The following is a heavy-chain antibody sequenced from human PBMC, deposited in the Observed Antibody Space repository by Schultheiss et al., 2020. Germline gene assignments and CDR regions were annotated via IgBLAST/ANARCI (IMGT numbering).Heavy chain of an antibody. D-gene: IGHD3-10*01. V-gene: IGHV4-61*10. CDR2: IYYSGST. J-gene: IGHJ4*02. Sequence: SETLSLTCTVSGYSISSGYYWGWIRQPAGKGLEWIGYIYYSGSTNYNPSLKSRVTISVDTSKNQFSLKLSSVTAADTAVYYCARRRLLCYFDYWGQGTLVTVSS. CDR1: GYSISSGYY. CDR3: ARRRLLCYFDY.